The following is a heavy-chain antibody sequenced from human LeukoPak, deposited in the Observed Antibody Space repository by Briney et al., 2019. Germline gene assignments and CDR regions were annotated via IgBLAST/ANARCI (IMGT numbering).Heavy chain of an antibody. CDR1: GYSFPSYW. J-gene: IGHJ4*02. V-gene: IGHV5-51*01. CDR2: IYPGDSGT. Sequence: GESLKISCKGSGYSFPSYWIGWVRQMPGKGLEWMGIIYPGDSGTRYSPSFQGQVTISADRSISTAYLQWSSLKASDTAMYYCARSQYCSGGSCRLDYWGQGTLVTVSS. D-gene: IGHD2-15*01. CDR3: ARSQYCSGGSCRLDY.